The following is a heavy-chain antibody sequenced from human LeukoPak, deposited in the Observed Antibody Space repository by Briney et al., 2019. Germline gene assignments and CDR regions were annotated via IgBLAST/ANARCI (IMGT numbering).Heavy chain of an antibody. J-gene: IGHJ6*02. CDR1: GFTVSSNY. CDR3: ASQGIVGGGYYGMDV. V-gene: IGHV3-53*04. D-gene: IGHD4-23*01. CDR2: IYSGGST. Sequence: GGSLGLSCAASGFTVSSNYMSWVRQAPGKGLEWVSVIYSGGSTYYADSVKGRFTISRHNSKNTLYLQMNSLRAEDTAVYYCASQGIVGGGYYGMDVWGQGTTVTVSS.